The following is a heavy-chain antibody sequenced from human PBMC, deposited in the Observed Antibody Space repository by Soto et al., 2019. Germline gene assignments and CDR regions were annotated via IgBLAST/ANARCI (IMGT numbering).Heavy chain of an antibody. Sequence: PGESLKISCTGSGYSFTTYWLPWPRQIPGKGPHSLGRTHPSPPHTHYSPSFQGHVTISADKSSSTAYLQWSRLKASDTAMYYCARLDIVVVTATGKDYYYYYGMDVWGQGTTVTVSS. CDR3: ARLDIVVVTATGKDYYYYYGMDV. J-gene: IGHJ6*02. V-gene: IGHV5-10-1*01. CDR2: THPSPPHT. CDR1: GYSFTTYW. D-gene: IGHD2-2*01.